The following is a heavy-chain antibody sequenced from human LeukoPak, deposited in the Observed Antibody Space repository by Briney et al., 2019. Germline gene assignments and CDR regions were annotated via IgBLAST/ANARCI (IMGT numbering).Heavy chain of an antibody. D-gene: IGHD1-1*01. CDR3: ARHATGRAIDY. CDR2: IYTSGST. CDR1: GGSISSYY. V-gene: IGHV4-4*09. J-gene: IGHJ4*02. Sequence: SETLSLTCTVSGGSISSYYWSWIRQPPGKGLERIGYIYTSGSTNYNPSLKSRVTISVDTSKNQFSLKLSSVTAADTAVYYCARHATGRAIDYWGQGTLVTVSS.